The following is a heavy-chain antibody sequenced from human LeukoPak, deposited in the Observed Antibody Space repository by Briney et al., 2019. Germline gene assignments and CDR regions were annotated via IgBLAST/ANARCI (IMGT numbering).Heavy chain of an antibody. V-gene: IGHV3-30*18. CDR3: AKGRGYSYASSWFDP. CDR1: GFTFSSYG. Sequence: PGRSLRLSCAASGFTFSSYGMHWVRQAPGKGLEWVAVISHDGSNKYYADSVKGRFTISRDNSKNTLYLQMNSLRAEDTAVYYCAKGRGYSYASSWFDPWGQGTLVTVSS. CDR2: ISHDGSNK. J-gene: IGHJ5*02. D-gene: IGHD5-18*01.